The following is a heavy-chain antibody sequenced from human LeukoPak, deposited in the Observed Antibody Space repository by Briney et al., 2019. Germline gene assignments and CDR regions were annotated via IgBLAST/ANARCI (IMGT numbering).Heavy chain of an antibody. Sequence: PTGGSLRLSCVASGFTFSSYWMHWVRQDPRKGLVWVAVISYDGSNKYYADSVKGRFTIPRDNSKNTLYLQMNSLRAEDTAVYYCARDRKYSGSYSGFDYWGQGTLVTVSS. J-gene: IGHJ4*02. CDR2: ISYDGSNK. D-gene: IGHD1-26*01. V-gene: IGHV3-30-3*01. CDR1: GFTFSSYW. CDR3: ARDRKYSGSYSGFDY.